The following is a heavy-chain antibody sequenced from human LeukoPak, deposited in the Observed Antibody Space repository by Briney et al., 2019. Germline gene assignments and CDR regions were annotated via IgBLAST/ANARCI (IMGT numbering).Heavy chain of an antibody. CDR1: EFTFSDYY. V-gene: IGHV3-11*01. CDR2: ISSSGSTI. J-gene: IGHJ4*02. D-gene: IGHD3-3*01. CDR3: ARDIWDYDFWSVFDY. Sequence: GGSLRLSCAASEFTFSDYYMSWIRQAPGKGLEWVSYISSSGSTIYYADSVKGRFTISRDNAKNSLYLQMNSLRAEDTAVYYCARDIWDYDFWSVFDYWGQGTLVTVSS.